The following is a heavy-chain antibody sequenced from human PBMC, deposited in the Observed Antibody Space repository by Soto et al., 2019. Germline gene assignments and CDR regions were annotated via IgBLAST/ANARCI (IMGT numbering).Heavy chain of an antibody. CDR2: ISSSSSTI. V-gene: IGHV3-48*02. D-gene: IGHD3-3*01. Sequence: EVQLVESGGGLVQPGGSLRLSCAASGFTFSSYSMNWVRQAPGKGLEWVSYISSSSSTIYYADSVKGRFTISRDNAKNSLYLQMNSLRDEDTAVYYCARYQLTTIFGDGYGMDVWGQGTTVTVS. J-gene: IGHJ6*02. CDR3: ARYQLTTIFGDGYGMDV. CDR1: GFTFSSYS.